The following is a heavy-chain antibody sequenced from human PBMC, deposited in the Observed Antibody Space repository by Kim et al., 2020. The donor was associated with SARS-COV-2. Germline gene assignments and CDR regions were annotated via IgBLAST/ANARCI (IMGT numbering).Heavy chain of an antibody. CDR1: GFTFSSYA. V-gene: IGHV3-30*04. D-gene: IGHD5-12*01. J-gene: IGHJ4*02. Sequence: GGSLRLSCAASGFTFSSYAMHWVRQAPGKGLEWVAVISYDGSNKYYADSVKGRFTISRDNSKNTLYLQMNSLRAEDTAVYYCARSIQERWLQSPVDYWGQGTLVTVSS. CDR2: ISYDGSNK. CDR3: ARSIQERWLQSPVDY.